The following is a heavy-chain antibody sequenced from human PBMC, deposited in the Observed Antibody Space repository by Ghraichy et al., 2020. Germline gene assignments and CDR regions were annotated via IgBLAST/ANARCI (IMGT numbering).Heavy chain of an antibody. Sequence: GGSLRLSCAASGFTFSSYAMSWVRQAPGKGLEWVSAISGSGGSTYYADSVKGRFTISRDNSKNTLYLQMNSLRAEDTAVYYCAKIILEPPPQLAYYFDYWGQGTLVTVSS. CDR2: ISGSGGST. D-gene: IGHD3-3*01. J-gene: IGHJ4*02. V-gene: IGHV3-23*01. CDR3: AKIILEPPPQLAYYFDY. CDR1: GFTFSSYA.